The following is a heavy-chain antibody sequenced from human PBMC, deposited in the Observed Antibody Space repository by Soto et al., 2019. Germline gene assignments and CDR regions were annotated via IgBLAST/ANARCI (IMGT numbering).Heavy chain of an antibody. D-gene: IGHD3-22*01. CDR3: ARSEGYYDSSGYLELDY. Sequence: EASVKVSCKASGYTFTAYVIHWVRQAPGQGLEWMGGIIPIFGTANYAQKFQGRVTITADESTSTAYMELSSLRSEDTAVYYCARSEGYYDSSGYLELDYWGQGTRVTVSS. J-gene: IGHJ4*02. CDR2: IIPIFGTA. V-gene: IGHV1-69*13. CDR1: GYTFTAYV.